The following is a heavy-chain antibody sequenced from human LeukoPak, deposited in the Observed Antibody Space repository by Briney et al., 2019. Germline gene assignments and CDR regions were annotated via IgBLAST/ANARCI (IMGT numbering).Heavy chain of an antibody. V-gene: IGHV3-23*01. Sequence: PGGSLRLSCAASGFTFDSYAMSWARQAPGKGLEWVSLISITGADTYYADSVEGRFTVSRDNSKNMIYLQMNSLRAEDTAVYYCAKSRNAYYIAMDVWGLGTTVTVSS. CDR2: ISITGADT. CDR1: GFTFDSYA. J-gene: IGHJ6*02. D-gene: IGHD1-1*01. CDR3: AKSRNAYYIAMDV.